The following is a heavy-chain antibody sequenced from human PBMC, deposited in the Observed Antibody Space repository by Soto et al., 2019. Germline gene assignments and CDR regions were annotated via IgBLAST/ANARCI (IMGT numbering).Heavy chain of an antibody. CDR2: IYYSGST. V-gene: IGHV4-39*02. D-gene: IGHD3-3*01. J-gene: IGHJ4*02. CDR1: GGSISSSSYY. Sequence: SETLSLTCTVSGGSISSSSYYWGWIRQPPGKGLEWIGSIYYSGSTYYNPSLKSRVTISVDTSKNQFSLKLSSVTAADTAVYYCARDHYDFWSGYSHGPYFDYWGQGTLLTVSS. CDR3: ARDHYDFWSGYSHGPYFDY.